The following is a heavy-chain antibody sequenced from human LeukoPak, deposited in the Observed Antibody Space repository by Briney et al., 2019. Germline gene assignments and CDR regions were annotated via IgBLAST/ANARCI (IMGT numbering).Heavy chain of an antibody. CDR1: GGSFSGFY. CDR2: INHSGST. D-gene: IGHD3-16*02. Sequence: SETLSLTCAVYGGSFSGFYWSWIRQPPGKGLEWIGEINHSGSTNYNPSLTSRVTISVDTSKNQFSLKLSSVTAADTALLFCARGPTNTYYDYVWGSYRYTPYFDYWGQGTLVTVSS. J-gene: IGHJ4*02. CDR3: ARGPTNTYYDYVWGSYRYTPYFDY. V-gene: IGHV4-34*01.